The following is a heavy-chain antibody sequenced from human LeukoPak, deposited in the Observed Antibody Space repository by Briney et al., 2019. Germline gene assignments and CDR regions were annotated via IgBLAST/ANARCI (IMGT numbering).Heavy chain of an antibody. CDR3: ARGPGSSSWYLTLEGGYYFDY. J-gene: IGHJ4*02. CDR1: KFTSSDYS. Sequence: GGSLRDSRVASKFTSSDYSMSGVRQALGRGREWVSSISSIRDYIYYADSVKGRFTVSRDNAKNSLYLQMNSLRAEDTAVYYCARGPGSSSWYLTLEGGYYFDYWGQGTLVTVSS. V-gene: IGHV3-21*01. D-gene: IGHD6-13*01. CDR2: ISSIRDYI.